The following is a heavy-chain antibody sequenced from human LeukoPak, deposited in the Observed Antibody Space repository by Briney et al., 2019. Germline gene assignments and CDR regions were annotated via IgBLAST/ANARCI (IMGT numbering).Heavy chain of an antibody. V-gene: IGHV1-2*06. CDR1: GYTFSGYF. CDR3: ARDLSSTPNWELDH. D-gene: IGHD1-1*01. J-gene: IGHJ4*02. CDR2: INAGSGDT. Sequence: ASVKVSCKASGYTFSGYFVHWVRQAPGQGLEWMGRINAGSGDTEFAQKFQGRVTMTRDTFVSIAYMEVSGLTSDDTAMYYCARDLSSTPNWELDHWGQGTLVTVSS.